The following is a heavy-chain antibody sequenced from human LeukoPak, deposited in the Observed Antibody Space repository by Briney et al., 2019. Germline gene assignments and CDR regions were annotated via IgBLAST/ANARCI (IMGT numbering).Heavy chain of an antibody. J-gene: IGHJ2*01. V-gene: IGHV1-69*13. CDR1: GGTFSSYA. CDR3: ARLGMSPLDWYFDL. CDR2: IIPIFGTA. Sequence: GASVKVSCKASGGTFSSYAISWVRQAPGQGLEWMGGIIPIFGTANYAQKFQGRVTITADESTSTAYMELSSLRSEDTAVYYCARLGMSPLDWYFDLWGRGTLVTVSS. D-gene: IGHD6-13*01.